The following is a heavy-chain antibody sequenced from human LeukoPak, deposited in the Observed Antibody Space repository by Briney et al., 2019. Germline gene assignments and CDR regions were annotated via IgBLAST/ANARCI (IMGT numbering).Heavy chain of an antibody. Sequence: GESLKISCKGSGYSFTTYWIGWVRQMPGKGLEWMGIIYPGGSDTRYSPSFQGQVTISADKSISTAYLQWSSLKASDTAMYYCARLAVAGKVNYYYYYMDVWGKGTTVTVSS. CDR2: IYPGGSDT. V-gene: IGHV5-51*01. D-gene: IGHD6-13*01. J-gene: IGHJ6*03. CDR1: GYSFTTYW. CDR3: ARLAVAGKVNYYYYYMDV.